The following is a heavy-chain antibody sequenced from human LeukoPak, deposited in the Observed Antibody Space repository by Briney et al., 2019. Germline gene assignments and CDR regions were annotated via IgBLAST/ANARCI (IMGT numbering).Heavy chain of an antibody. CDR2: ISSGSSTT. D-gene: IGHD3-3*01. Sequence: GRSLRLSCAASGFTFSSYSMNWVRQAPGKGLEWVSYISSGSSTTYYADSVKGRFTISKDNAKNSLFLQMNSLRAEDTAVYYCARDPESGYHYFDYWGQGTLVTVS. V-gene: IGHV3-48*01. CDR3: ARDPESGYHYFDY. CDR1: GFTFSSYS. J-gene: IGHJ4*02.